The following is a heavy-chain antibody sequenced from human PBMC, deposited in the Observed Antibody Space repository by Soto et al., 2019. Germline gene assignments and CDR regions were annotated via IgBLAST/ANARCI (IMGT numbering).Heavy chain of an antibody. CDR3: ARMYSSGWEMLGFFDY. CDR2: IYYSGST. Sequence: SETLSLTCTVSGGSISSYYWSWIRQPPGKGLEWIGYIYYSGSTNYNPSLKSRVTISVDTSKNQFSLKLSSVTAADTAVYYCARMYSSGWEMLGFFDYWGQGTLVTVSS. CDR1: GGSISSYY. V-gene: IGHV4-59*01. D-gene: IGHD6-19*01. J-gene: IGHJ4*02.